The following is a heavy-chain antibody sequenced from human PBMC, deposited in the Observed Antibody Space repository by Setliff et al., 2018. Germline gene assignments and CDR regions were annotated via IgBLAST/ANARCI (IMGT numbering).Heavy chain of an antibody. D-gene: IGHD3-16*01. CDR2: IYIGGSA. V-gene: IGHV4-4*07. CDR1: GGSISSYY. J-gene: IGHJ4*02. CDR3: ARGLFTFGGVHDAKSVY. Sequence: LSLTCTVSGGSISSYYWSWIRQPAGKGLEWIGHIYIGGSANYNPSLKSRVTMSIDTSKNQFSLKLSSVIAADTAVYYCARGLFTFGGVHDAKSVYWDQGTLVTVSS.